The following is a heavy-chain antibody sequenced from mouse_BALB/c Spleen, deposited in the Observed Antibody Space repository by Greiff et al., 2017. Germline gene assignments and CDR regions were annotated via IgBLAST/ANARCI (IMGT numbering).Heavy chain of an antibody. Sequence: QVQLQQSGAELVRPGVSVKISCKGSGYTFTDYAMHWVKQSHAKSLEWIGVISTYYGDASYNQKFKGKATMTVDKSSSTAYMELARLTSEDSAIYYCARGAPYFDVWGAGTTVTVSS. CDR2: ISTYYGDA. J-gene: IGHJ1*01. CDR3: ARGAPYFDV. V-gene: IGHV1S137*01. CDR1: GYTFTDYA.